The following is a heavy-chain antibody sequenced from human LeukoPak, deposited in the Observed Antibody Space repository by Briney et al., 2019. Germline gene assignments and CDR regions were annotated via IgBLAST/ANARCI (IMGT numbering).Heavy chain of an antibody. CDR1: GFMFEHYA. CDR2: ITGIGGGT. Sequence: GGSLRLSCAGSGFMFEHYAMNWVRQAPGRGLEWVSVITGIGGGTYYAESVEGRFTVSRDNSRNTVYLQMNSLRADDTAVYYCAKDGGSTLPYYFDWWGQGTLVTVAS. J-gene: IGHJ4*02. V-gene: IGHV3-23*01. CDR3: AKDGGSTLPYYFDW. D-gene: IGHD3-10*01.